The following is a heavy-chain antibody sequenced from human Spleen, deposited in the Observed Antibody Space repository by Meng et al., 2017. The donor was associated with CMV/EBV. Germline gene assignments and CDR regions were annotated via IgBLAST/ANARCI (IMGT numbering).Heavy chain of an antibody. J-gene: IGHJ4*02. V-gene: IGHV4-39*07. CDR2: IYYSGST. Sequence: SETLSLTCTVSGGSISSNSYYWGWIRQPPGKGLEWIGNIYYSGSTYYNPSLKSRVAISVDTSKNQFSLKLTSVTAADTAVYYCARGDFWSGYYDYYFDYWGQGTLVTVSS. D-gene: IGHD3-3*01. CDR3: ARGDFWSGYYDYYFDY. CDR1: GGSISSNSYY.